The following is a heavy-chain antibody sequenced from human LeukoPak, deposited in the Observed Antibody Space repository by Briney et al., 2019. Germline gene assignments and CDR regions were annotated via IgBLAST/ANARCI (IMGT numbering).Heavy chain of an antibody. CDR1: GFTFSGAA. D-gene: IGHD6-19*01. J-gene: IGHJ4*02. V-gene: IGHV3-73*01. CDR3: TRPGGAVSGTQFDY. Sequence: GGSLRLSCAASGFTFSGAAMHWVRQASGKGLEWVGHIRSRSNSYATAYAASVKGRFTISRDDSKNTAYLQMNSLKTEDTAVYYCTRPGGAVSGTQFDYWGQGTLVTVSS. CDR2: IRSRSNSYAT.